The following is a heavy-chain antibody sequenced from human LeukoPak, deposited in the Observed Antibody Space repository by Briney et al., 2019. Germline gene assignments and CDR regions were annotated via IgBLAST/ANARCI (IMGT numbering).Heavy chain of an antibody. V-gene: IGHV1-2*02. CDR3: ASYPRNIPTPPFDY. D-gene: IGHD2-21*01. Sequence: GASVKVSCKASGYTFTAQYIHWVRQAPGQGLEWMGWINPNSGDTKYVQSFLGRVTMTRDTSTTTAYLELRCLRSDDTAVYFCASYPRNIPTPPFDYWGQGTLVTVSS. CDR2: INPNSGDT. J-gene: IGHJ4*02. CDR1: GYTFTAQY.